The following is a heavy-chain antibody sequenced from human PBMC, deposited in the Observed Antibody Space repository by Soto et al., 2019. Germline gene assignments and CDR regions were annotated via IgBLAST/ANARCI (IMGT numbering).Heavy chain of an antibody. J-gene: IGHJ4*02. CDR2: ISYDGSSK. Sequence: QVQLVESGGGVVQPGRSLRLSCAASGFTFSSYAMHWVRQAPGKGLEWVAVISYDGSSKYYADSVKGRFTISRDNSKNTLYLHMNSLRAEDTAVYYCARPYYDSSGYYGESPTFDYWGQGTLVTVSS. CDR1: GFTFSSYA. D-gene: IGHD3-22*01. V-gene: IGHV3-30-3*01. CDR3: ARPYYDSSGYYGESPTFDY.